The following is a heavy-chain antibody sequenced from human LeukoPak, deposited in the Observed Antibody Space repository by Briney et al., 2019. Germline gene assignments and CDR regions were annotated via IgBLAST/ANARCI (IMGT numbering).Heavy chain of an antibody. CDR2: IYHTGST. CDR1: HGSLRSGGYY. J-gene: IGHJ5*02. D-gene: IGHD1-1*01. CDR3: ARGGVVTTTPRFDP. V-gene: IGHV4-31*03. Sequence: SETVSLTCTVSHGSLRSGGYYWRSLPQHPEKGLQWIWHIYHTGSTHYNASLKSRLTMSVDTSRYQFSLRLDSVTVADTAVYYCARGGVVTTTPRFDPWGEGTLV.